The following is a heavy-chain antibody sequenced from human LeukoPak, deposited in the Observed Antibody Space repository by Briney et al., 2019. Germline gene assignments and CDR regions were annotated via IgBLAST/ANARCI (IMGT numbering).Heavy chain of an antibody. CDR2: IKQDGSEK. CDR3: ARDRWGPVDY. D-gene: IGHD2-21*02. V-gene: IGHV3-7*03. CDR1: GLSFSSYW. Sequence: GSPRLSCAVSGLSFSSYWMNWVRQAPGKGLEWVANIKQDGSEKYYVDSVKGRFTISRDNAKNSLYLQMNSLRAEDTAVYYCARDRWGPVDYWGQGTLVTVSS. J-gene: IGHJ4*02.